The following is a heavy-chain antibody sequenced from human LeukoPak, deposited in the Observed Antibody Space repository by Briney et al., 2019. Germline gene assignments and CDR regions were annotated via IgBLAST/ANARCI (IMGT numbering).Heavy chain of an antibody. D-gene: IGHD6-13*01. Sequence: GGSLRLSCEASGFTFRNYGMHWVRQAPGKGLEWVAIIWYDGSNKYYADSVKGRFTISRDNSKNMVYLQMNSLRAEDTAVYYCAKGGLAAAGINYWGQERLVTVS. J-gene: IGHJ4*02. CDR2: IWYDGSNK. CDR1: GFTFRNYG. V-gene: IGHV3-33*06. CDR3: AKGGLAAAGINY.